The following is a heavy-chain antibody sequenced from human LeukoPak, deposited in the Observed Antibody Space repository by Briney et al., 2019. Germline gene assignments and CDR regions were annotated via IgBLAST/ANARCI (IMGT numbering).Heavy chain of an antibody. D-gene: IGHD3-10*01. CDR1: GYTFASYD. CDR3: ARGGADYYGSGSYRLDY. J-gene: IGHJ4*02. Sequence: GASVKVSCKASGYTFASYDINWVRQATGQGLEWMGWMNPNSGNTGYAQKFQGRVTITRNTSISTAYMELSSLRSEDTAVYYCARGGADYYGSGSYRLDYWGQGTLVTVSS. V-gene: IGHV1-8*03. CDR2: MNPNSGNT.